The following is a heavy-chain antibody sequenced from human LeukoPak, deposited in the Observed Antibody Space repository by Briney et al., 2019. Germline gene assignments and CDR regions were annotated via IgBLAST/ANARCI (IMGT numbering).Heavy chain of an antibody. CDR2: ISSSSSYI. V-gene: IGHV3-21*01. CDR3: AGLIVGATTTPSNLFDY. J-gene: IGHJ4*02. CDR1: GFTFSSYS. D-gene: IGHD1-26*01. Sequence: KTGGSRRLSCAASGFTFSSYSMNWVRQAPGKGLEWVSSISSSSSYIYYADSVKGRFTISRDNAKNSLYLQMNSLRAEDTAVYYCAGLIVGATTTPSNLFDYWGQGTLVTVSS.